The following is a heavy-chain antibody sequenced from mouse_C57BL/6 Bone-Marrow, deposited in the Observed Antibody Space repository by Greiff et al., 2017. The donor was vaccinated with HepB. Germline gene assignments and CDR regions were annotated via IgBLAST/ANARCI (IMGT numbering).Heavy chain of an antibody. D-gene: IGHD1-1*01. J-gene: IGHJ1*03. V-gene: IGHV1-81*01. CDR3: ARKGDLYYGSSPLYWYFDV. Sequence: QVQLQQSGAELARPGASVKLSCKASGYTFTSYGISWVKQRTGQGLEWIGEIYPRSGNTYYNEKFKGKATLTADKSSSTAYMALRSLTSEDSAVYFCARKGDLYYGSSPLYWYFDVWGTGTTVTVSS. CDR1: GYTFTSYG. CDR2: IYPRSGNT.